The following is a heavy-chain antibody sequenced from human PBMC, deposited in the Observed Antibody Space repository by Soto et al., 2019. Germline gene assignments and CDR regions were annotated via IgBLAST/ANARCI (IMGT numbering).Heavy chain of an antibody. CDR2: IYYSGST. CDR1: GGSISSYY. Sequence: SETLSLTCTVSGGSISSYYWSWIRQPPGKGLEWIGYIYYSGSTNYNPSLKSRVTISVDTSKNQFSLKLSSVTAADTAVYYCARRRSSGWYDGFWDMSYYMDVWGKGTTVTVS. V-gene: IGHV4-59*01. D-gene: IGHD6-19*01. CDR3: ARRRSSGWYDGFWDMSYYMDV. J-gene: IGHJ6*03.